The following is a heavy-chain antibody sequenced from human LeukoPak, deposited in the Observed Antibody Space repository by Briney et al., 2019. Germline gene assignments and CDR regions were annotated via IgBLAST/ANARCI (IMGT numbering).Heavy chain of an antibody. CDR3: ARHVSNSGQVATSFYYFDY. CDR1: GGSISSSSYY. Sequence: SETLSLTCTVSGGSISSSSYYWGWIRQPPGKGLEWIGSIYYSGSTYYNPSLKSRVTISVDTSKNQFSLKLSSVTAADTAVYYCARHVSNSGQVATSFYYFDYWGQGTLVTVSS. J-gene: IGHJ4*02. V-gene: IGHV4-39*01. D-gene: IGHD5-12*01. CDR2: IYYSGST.